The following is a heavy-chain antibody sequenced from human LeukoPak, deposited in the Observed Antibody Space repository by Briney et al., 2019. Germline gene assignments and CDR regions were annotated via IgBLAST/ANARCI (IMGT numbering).Heavy chain of an antibody. CDR1: GFTFTSSA. Sequence: GASVKVSCKASGFTFTSSAVQWVRQARGQRPEWIGRIVVGSGDTNYAQNFHERVTITRDTSTSTAYMDMSSLTSEDTAVYFCAEDLGGQDYWGQGTLVTVSS. D-gene: IGHD4-23*01. J-gene: IGHJ4*02. CDR3: AEDLGGQDY. V-gene: IGHV1-58*01. CDR2: IVVGSGDT.